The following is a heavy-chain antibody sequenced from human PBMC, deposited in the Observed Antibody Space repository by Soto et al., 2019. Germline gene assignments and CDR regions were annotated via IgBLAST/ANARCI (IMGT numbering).Heavy chain of an antibody. CDR1: GFTLSGFA. J-gene: IGHJ6*03. CDR3: ARRARPDFYYMDV. D-gene: IGHD6-6*01. V-gene: IGHV3-64*01. CDR2: ISSNGVGT. Sequence: PGGSLRLSCAASGFTLSGFARGWVRQAPGKGLEYVSGISSNGVGTYYANSVQGRFTISRDNSKNTVYLQMGSLRPEDMAVYYCARRARPDFYYMDVWGKGTTVTVSS.